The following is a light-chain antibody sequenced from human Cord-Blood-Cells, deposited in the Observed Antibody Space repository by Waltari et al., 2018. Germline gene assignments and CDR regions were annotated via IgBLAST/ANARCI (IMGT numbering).Light chain of an antibody. Sequence: DIQMTQSPSTLSASVGDRVTITCRASQSIRSWLAWYQQKPGKATKLLIYKASSLESGVPSRFSGSGSGTEFTLTISSLQPDDFATYYCQQYNSYCTFGQVTKVEIK. CDR1: QSIRSW. V-gene: IGKV1-5*03. J-gene: IGKJ1*01. CDR3: QQYNSYCT. CDR2: KAS.